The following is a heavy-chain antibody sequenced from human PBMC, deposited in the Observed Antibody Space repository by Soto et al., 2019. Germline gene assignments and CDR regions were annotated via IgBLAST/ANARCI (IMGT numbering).Heavy chain of an antibody. CDR1: GGTFSSYA. CDR3: ARYYDILTGYGSYYYYYGMDV. D-gene: IGHD3-9*01. J-gene: IGHJ6*02. CDR2: IIPIFGTA. V-gene: IGHV1-69*13. Sequence: SVRVSCKASGGTFSSYAISWVRQAPGQGLEWMGGIIPIFGTANYAQKFQGRVTITADESTSTAYMELSSLRSEDTAVYYCARYYDILTGYGSYYYYYGMDVWGQGTTVTVSS.